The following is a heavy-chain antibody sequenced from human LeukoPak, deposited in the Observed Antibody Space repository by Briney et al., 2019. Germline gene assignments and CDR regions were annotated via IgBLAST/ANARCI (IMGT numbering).Heavy chain of an antibody. Sequence: GSSVKVSCKASGGTFSSYAISWVRQAPGQGLEWMGRIIPILGIANYAQKFQGRVTITADKSTSTAYMELSSLRSEDTAVYYCARGCTSCYLYYYYGMDVWGQGTTVTISS. CDR3: ARGCTSCYLYYYYGMDV. D-gene: IGHD2-2*01. J-gene: IGHJ6*02. V-gene: IGHV1-69*04. CDR1: GGTFSSYA. CDR2: IIPILGIA.